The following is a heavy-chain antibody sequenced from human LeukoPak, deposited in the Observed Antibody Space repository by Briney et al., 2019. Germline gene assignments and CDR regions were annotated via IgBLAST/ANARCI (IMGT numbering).Heavy chain of an antibody. D-gene: IGHD2-8*02. CDR1: GYTFSGYY. CDR2: INPKSGGT. J-gene: IGHJ4*02. V-gene: IGHV1-2*02. Sequence: ASVKVSCKASGYTFSGYYIHWVRQAPGQGPEWMGWINPKSGGTKYAREFQGRVTLTRDTSSRTVYMELSRLRSDDTALYYCARYGDCSGGVCYFGYWGQGSLVTVTS. CDR3: ARYGDCSGGVCYFGY.